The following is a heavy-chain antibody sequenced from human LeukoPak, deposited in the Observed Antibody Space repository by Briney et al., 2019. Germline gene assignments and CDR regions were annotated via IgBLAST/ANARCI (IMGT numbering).Heavy chain of an antibody. CDR2: INPNSGGT. J-gene: IGHJ6*03. V-gene: IGHV1-2*02. CDR3: ARHSGNVLRFLEWLWPRNYMDV. D-gene: IGHD3-3*01. CDR1: GYTFTGYY. Sequence: ASVKVSCKASGYTFTGYYMHWVRRAPGQGLEWMGWINPNSGGTNYAQKFQGRVTMTRDTSTSTAYMELSSQRSEDIDVYYCARHSGNVLRFLEWLWPRNYMDVWGKGTTVTVSS.